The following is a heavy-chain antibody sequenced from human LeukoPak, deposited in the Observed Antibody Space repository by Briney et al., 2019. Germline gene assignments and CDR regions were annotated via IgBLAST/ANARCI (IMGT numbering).Heavy chain of an antibody. V-gene: IGHV4-30-4*08. Sequence: PSQTLSLTCTVSGGSISSGDYYWSWIRQPPGKGLEWIGYIYYSGSTYYNPSLKSRVTISVDTSKNQFSLKLSSVTAADTAVYYCARGDVMGQQLPNPYYYYYYMDVWGKGTTVTVSS. CDR3: ARGDVMGQQLPNPYYYYYYMDV. D-gene: IGHD6-13*01. CDR1: GGSISSGDYY. J-gene: IGHJ6*03. CDR2: IYYSGST.